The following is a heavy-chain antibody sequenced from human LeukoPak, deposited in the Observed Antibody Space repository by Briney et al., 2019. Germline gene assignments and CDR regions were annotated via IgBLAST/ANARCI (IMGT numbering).Heavy chain of an antibody. Sequence: ASVKVSCKASGYTFTSYYMHWVRQAPGQGLEWMGWINPNSGGTNYAQKFQGRVTMTRDTSISTAYMELSRLRSDDTAVYYCARVSYCSGGSCYRWFDPWGQGTLVTVSS. CDR2: INPNSGGT. J-gene: IGHJ5*02. D-gene: IGHD2-15*01. V-gene: IGHV1-2*02. CDR1: GYTFTSYY. CDR3: ARVSYCSGGSCYRWFDP.